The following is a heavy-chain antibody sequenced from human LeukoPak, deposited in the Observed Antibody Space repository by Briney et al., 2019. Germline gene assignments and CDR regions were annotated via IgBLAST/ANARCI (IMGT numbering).Heavy chain of an antibody. J-gene: IGHJ4*02. CDR3: ANLSIDY. D-gene: IGHD3-16*02. CDR2: IPDSGNT. V-gene: IGHV4-38-2*02. Sequence: PSETLTLTCTVSGDSFNNGLYWGWIRPPPGKGLEWIGTIPDSGNTYYNPSLKSRVTISVDTSKKQFSLKLNSVTAADTAVYYCANLSIDYWGQGILVTVSS. CDR1: GDSFNNGLY.